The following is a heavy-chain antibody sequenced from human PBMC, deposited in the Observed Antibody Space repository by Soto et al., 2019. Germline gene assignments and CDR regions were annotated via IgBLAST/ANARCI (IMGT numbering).Heavy chain of an antibody. V-gene: IGHV3-48*01. D-gene: IGHD6-25*01. CDR3: ARGAETGYSGVDY. J-gene: IGHJ4*02. Sequence: GGSLRLSCAASGFTFSSFSMNWVRQAPGKGLEWVSYTSSSGTTMYYADSVKGRFTISRDSAKNSLCLQMNSLRAEDTAVYYCARGAETGYSGVDYWGQGTLVTVSS. CDR2: TSSSGTTM. CDR1: GFTFSSFS.